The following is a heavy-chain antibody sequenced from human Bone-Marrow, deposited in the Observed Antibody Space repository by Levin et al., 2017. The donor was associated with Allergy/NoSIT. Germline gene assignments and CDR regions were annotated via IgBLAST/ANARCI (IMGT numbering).Heavy chain of an antibody. CDR3: ASLHDYRDITYYYYGVDV. CDR1: RLDFSIYP. V-gene: IGHV3-30*04. CDR2: ISYDGSEK. D-gene: IGHD4-11*01. J-gene: IGHJ6*02. Sequence: GGSLRLSCVASRLDFSIYPMHWVRQTPGKGLEWLAVISYDGSEKHYADSVNGRFTISRDNSKNTLYLQMNGLRAEDTAVYYCASLHDYRDITYYYYGVDVWGHGTTVTVSS.